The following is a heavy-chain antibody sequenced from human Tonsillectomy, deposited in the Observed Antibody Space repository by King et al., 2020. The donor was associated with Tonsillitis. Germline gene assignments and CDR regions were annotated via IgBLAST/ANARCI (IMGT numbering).Heavy chain of an antibody. Sequence: QLVQSGAEVKKPGASVKVSCKASGYTFTSYGISWVRQAPGQGLEWMGWISAYNGNTNYAQKLQGRVTMTTDTSMSTAYMELRSLRSDDTAVYYCARERVRYFDWLLSGGPPTSDAFDIWGQGTMVTVSS. CDR3: ARERVRYFDWLLSGGPPTSDAFDI. CDR1: GYTFTSYG. J-gene: IGHJ3*02. D-gene: IGHD3-9*01. V-gene: IGHV1-18*01. CDR2: ISAYNGNT.